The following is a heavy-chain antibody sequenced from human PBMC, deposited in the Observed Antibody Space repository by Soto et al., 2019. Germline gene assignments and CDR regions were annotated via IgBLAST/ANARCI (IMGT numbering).Heavy chain of an antibody. CDR2: ISTSGGST. D-gene: IGHD5-18*01. CDR3: AKDGLGADSYGSYYFDY. Sequence: GGALRLSCAASGFTFSRYAMSWVRQAPGKGLEWVSTISTSGGSTYYADSVKGRFTISRDNSKNTLYLQMNSLRAEDTAVYYCAKDGLGADSYGSYYFDYWGQGTLVTVSS. J-gene: IGHJ4*02. V-gene: IGHV3-23*01. CDR1: GFTFSRYA.